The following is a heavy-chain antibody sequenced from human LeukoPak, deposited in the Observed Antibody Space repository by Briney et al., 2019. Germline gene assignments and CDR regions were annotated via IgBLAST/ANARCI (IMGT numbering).Heavy chain of an antibody. D-gene: IGHD2-2*01. CDR2: IRYDGSNK. V-gene: IGHV3-30*02. J-gene: IGHJ4*02. CDR1: GFTFSSYG. CDR3: AKEGDCSRTSCYLPFDY. Sequence: PGGSLRLSCAASGFTFSSYGMHWVRQAPGKGLEWVAFIRYDGSNKYYADSVKGRFTISRDNSKNTVYLQMNSLRAEDTAVYYCAKEGDCSRTSCYLPFDYWGQGTLVTVSS.